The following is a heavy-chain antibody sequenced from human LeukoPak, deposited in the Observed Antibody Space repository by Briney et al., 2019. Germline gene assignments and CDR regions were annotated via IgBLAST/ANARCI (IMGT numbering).Heavy chain of an antibody. Sequence: GASVKVSCKASGYTFTSYYMHWVRQAPGQGLEWMGIINPSGGSTSYAQKFQGRVTMTRDTSTCTVYMELSSLRSEDTAVYYCARAPGKRKSEGGSTSPYSFDYWGQGTLVTVSS. V-gene: IGHV1-46*01. CDR1: GYTFTSYY. CDR3: ARAPGKRKSEGGSTSPYSFDY. D-gene: IGHD2-2*01. CDR2: INPSGGST. J-gene: IGHJ4*02.